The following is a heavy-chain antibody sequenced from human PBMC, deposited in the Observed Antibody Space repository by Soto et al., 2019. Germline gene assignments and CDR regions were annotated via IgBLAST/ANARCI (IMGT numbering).Heavy chain of an antibody. CDR2: ISAYNGNT. CDR1: GYTFTIYG. V-gene: IGHV1-18*01. J-gene: IGHJ6*03. Sequence: ASVKVSCKASGYTFTIYGISWVRQAPGQGLEWMGWISAYNGNTNYAQKLQGRVTMTTDTSTSTAYMELRSLRSDDTAVYYCARVGGGYCSGGSCYYMDVWGKGTTVTVSS. CDR3: ARVGGGYCSGGSCYYMDV. D-gene: IGHD2-15*01.